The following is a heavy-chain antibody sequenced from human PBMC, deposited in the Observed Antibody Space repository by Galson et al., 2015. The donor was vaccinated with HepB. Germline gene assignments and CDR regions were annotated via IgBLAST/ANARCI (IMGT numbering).Heavy chain of an antibody. D-gene: IGHD1-26*01. CDR3: ARRGLEVYAFDI. CDR1: GFTFSSYS. V-gene: IGHV3-21*01. CDR2: ISSSSSYI. J-gene: IGHJ3*02. Sequence: SLRLSCAASGFTFSSYSINWVRQAPGKGLEWVSSISSSSSYIYYADSVKGRFTISRDNAKNSLYLQMNSLRAEDTAVYYCARRGLEVYAFDIWGQGTMVTVSS.